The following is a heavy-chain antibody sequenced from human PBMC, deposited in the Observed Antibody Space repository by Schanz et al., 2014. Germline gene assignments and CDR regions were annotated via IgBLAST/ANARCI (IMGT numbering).Heavy chain of an antibody. V-gene: IGHV3-15*01. CDR3: TADLWFGAVWGVW. Sequence: VQLVESGGGVVQPGRSLRLSCATSGFTLNNAWMNWVRQAPGKGLQWVARIKSKTDGGTRDYAAPVKGRFTISTDDSKNTVYLQMNSLQPEDTAVYYCTADLWFGAVWGVWWGQGTLVNVSS. D-gene: IGHD3-10*01. CDR1: GFTLNNAW. CDR2: IKSKTDGGTR. J-gene: IGHJ4*02.